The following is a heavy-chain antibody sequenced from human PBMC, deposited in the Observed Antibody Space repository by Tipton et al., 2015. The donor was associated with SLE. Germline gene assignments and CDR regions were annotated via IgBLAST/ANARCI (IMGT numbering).Heavy chain of an antibody. CDR3: SRGGLMTTVGYGMDV. CDR2: ISSSSSYI. J-gene: IGHJ6*02. D-gene: IGHD4-11*01. Sequence: GSLRLSCAASGFTFSSYSMNWVRQAPGKGLEWVSSISSSSSYIYYADSVKGRFTISRDNAKNSLYLQMNSLRAKDTALYYCSRGGLMTTVGYGMDVWGQGTTVTVSS. V-gene: IGHV3-21*01. CDR1: GFTFSSYS.